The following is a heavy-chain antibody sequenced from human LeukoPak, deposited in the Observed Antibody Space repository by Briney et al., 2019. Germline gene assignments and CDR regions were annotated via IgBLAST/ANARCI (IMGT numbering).Heavy chain of an antibody. J-gene: IGHJ4*02. CDR1: GYTFTTYD. D-gene: IGHD1/OR15-1a*01. CDR3: ARVGTGTRSFDS. V-gene: IGHV1-18*01. CDR2: ISAYNGYR. Sequence: GASVKVSCKTSGYTFTTYDINWVRQAPGQGLEWMGRISAYNGYRNYGQKFQGRVTMTTDTSTNTAYMELRSLRSDDTAMYYCARVGTGTRSFDSWGQGTLVTVSS.